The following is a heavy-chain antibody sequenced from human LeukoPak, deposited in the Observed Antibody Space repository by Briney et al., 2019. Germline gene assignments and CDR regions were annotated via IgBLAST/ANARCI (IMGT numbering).Heavy chain of an antibody. CDR2: FDPEDGEI. CDR3: ATKSYLEYFYYGTDV. D-gene: IGHD1-26*01. V-gene: IGHV1-24*01. Sequence: ASVKVSCKVSGYTFSELAMHWVRQGPGTGLEWMGGFDPEDGEIIYAQKFQGRVTMTEDASTDTAYMELSSLRSEDTAVYYCATKSYLEYFYYGTDVWGQGTTVTVSS. J-gene: IGHJ6*02. CDR1: GYTFSELA.